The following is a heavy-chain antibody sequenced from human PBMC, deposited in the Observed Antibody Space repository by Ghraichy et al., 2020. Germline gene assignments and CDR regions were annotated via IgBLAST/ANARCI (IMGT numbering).Heavy chain of an antibody. CDR1: GGSFSGYY. D-gene: IGHD2-15*01. J-gene: IGHJ5*02. CDR2: INHSGST. Sequence: SETLSLTCAVYGGSFSGYYWSWIRQPPGKGLEWIGEINHSGSTNYNPSLKSRVTISVDTSKNQFSLKLSSVTAADTAVYYCARGVLRRYCSGGSCYFPTPANWFDPWGQGTLVTVSS. V-gene: IGHV4-34*01. CDR3: ARGVLRRYCSGGSCYFPTPANWFDP.